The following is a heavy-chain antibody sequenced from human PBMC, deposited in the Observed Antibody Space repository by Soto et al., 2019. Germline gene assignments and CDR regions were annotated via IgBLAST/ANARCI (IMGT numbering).Heavy chain of an antibody. CDR3: ARDSTARLYYYYGMDV. J-gene: IGHJ6*02. CDR2: ISAYNGNT. V-gene: IGHV1-18*04. CDR1: GYTFTSYG. Sequence: QVQLVQSGAEVKKPGASVKVSCQASGYTFTSYGISWVRQAPGQGLEWMGWISAYNGNTNYAQKLQGRVTMTTDTSTSTAYMELRSLISDDTAVYYCARDSTARLYYYYGMDVWGQGTTVTVSS. D-gene: IGHD6-6*01.